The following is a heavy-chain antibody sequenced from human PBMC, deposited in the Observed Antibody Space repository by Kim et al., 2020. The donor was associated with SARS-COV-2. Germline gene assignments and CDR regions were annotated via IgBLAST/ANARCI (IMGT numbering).Heavy chain of an antibody. CDR3: ARGPKLDITMVRGVITFDY. CDR1: GGSFSGYY. Sequence: SETLSLTCAVYGGSFSGYYWSWIRQPPGKGLEWIGEINHSGSTNYNPSLKSRVTISVDTSKNQFSLKLSSVTAADTAVYYCARGPKLDITMVRGVITFDYWGQGTLVTVSS. V-gene: IGHV4-34*01. D-gene: IGHD3-10*01. J-gene: IGHJ4*02. CDR2: INHSGST.